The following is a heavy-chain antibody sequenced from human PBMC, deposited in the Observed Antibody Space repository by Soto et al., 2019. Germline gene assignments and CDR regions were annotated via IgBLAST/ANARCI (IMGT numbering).Heavy chain of an antibody. CDR1: GFTFSSYA. V-gene: IGHV3-30*14. D-gene: IGHD3-16*02. Sequence: PGGSLRLSCAASGFTFSSYAMHWVRQAPGKGLEWVAVISDDGSNRYYADSVKGRFTISRDNSKNTLYLQMSGLRAEDTAVYYCDRDLTRLVSFYLEIWGQGTMVNV. CDR2: ISDDGSNR. J-gene: IGHJ3*02. CDR3: DRDLTRLVSFYLEI.